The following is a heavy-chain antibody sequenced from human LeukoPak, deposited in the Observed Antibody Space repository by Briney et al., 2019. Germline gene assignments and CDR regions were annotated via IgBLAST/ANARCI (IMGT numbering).Heavy chain of an antibody. V-gene: IGHV3-7*01. J-gene: IGHJ6*02. CDR3: ARGKGSYSSSWYPFYYYYGMDV. CDR2: IKRDGSEK. Sequence: PGGSLRLSCAASGFTFSSYWMSWVRQAPGKGLEWVANIKRDGSEKYYVDSVKGRFTISRDNAKNSLYLQMNSLRAEDTAVYYCARGKGSYSSSWYPFYYYYGMDVWGQGTTVTVSS. D-gene: IGHD6-13*01. CDR1: GFTFSSYW.